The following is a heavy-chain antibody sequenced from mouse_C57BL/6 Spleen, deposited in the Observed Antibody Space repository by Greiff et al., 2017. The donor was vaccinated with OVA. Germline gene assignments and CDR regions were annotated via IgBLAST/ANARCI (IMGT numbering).Heavy chain of an antibody. D-gene: IGHD1-1*01. CDR1: GYAFSSSW. CDR2: IYPGDGDT. J-gene: IGHJ2*01. CDR3: ARSYYYGSSPYYFDY. V-gene: IGHV1-82*01. Sequence: QVQLQQSGPELVKPGASVKISCKASGYAFSSSWMNWVKQRPGTGLEWIGRIYPGDGDTNYNGKFKGKATLTADKSSSTAYMQLSSLTSEDSAVYFCARSYYYGSSPYYFDYWGQGTTLTVSS.